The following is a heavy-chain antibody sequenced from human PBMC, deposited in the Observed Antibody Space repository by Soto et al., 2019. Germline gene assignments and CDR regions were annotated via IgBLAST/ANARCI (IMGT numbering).Heavy chain of an antibody. CDR3: ARDRSPYFSGSYFDY. D-gene: IGHD1-26*01. CDR1: GYTFTSYA. J-gene: IGHJ4*02. V-gene: IGHV1-3*01. CDR2: INAGNGNT. Sequence: ASVKVSCKASGYTFTSYAMHWVRQAPGQRLEWMGWINAGNGNTKYSQKFQGRVTITRDTSASTAYMELSSLRSEDTAVYYCARDRSPYFSGSYFDYWGQGTLVTVSS.